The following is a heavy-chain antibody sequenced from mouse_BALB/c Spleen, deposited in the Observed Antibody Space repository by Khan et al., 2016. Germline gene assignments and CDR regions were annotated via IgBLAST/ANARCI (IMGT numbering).Heavy chain of an antibody. V-gene: IGHV2-6-7*01. Sequence: QVQLKESGPGLVAPSQSLSITCTVSGFSLTGYGVNWVRQPPGKGLEWLGMIWGDGSTDYNSAFQSRLSISKDNSKSQVFLKMNSLHTDDTARYYCARVWGVEWGQGTSVTVSS. CDR1: GFSLTGYG. J-gene: IGHJ4*01. CDR3: ARVWGVE. CDR2: IWGDGST. D-gene: IGHD1-1*02.